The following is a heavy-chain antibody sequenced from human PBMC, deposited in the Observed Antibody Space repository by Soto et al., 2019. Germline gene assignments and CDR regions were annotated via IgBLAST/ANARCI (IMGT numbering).Heavy chain of an antibody. CDR3: ARSPVGDAFNV. V-gene: IGHV3-21*01. Sequence: EVQLVESGGGLVKPGGSLRLSCAASGFTFSSYSMNWVRQAPGQGLEWVSSIRSGSDYIFDADSVKGRFTISRDNAKNSLFLQMHSLKDEDTDVYYCARSPVGDAFNVWGQGTVVTVSS. CDR2: IRSGSDYI. CDR1: GFTFSSYS. J-gene: IGHJ3*01.